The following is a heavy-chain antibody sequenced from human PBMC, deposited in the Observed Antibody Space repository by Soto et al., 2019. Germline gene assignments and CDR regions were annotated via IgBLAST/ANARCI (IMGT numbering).Heavy chain of an antibody. J-gene: IGHJ6*02. V-gene: IGHV3-48*01. CDR2: ISSSSSTI. Sequence: EVQLVESGGGLVQPGGSLRLSCAASGFTFSSYSMNWVRQAPGKGLEWVSYISSSSSTIYYAESVKGRFTISRDNAKNSLYLQMNSLRAEDTAVYYCARADSGYAHGSYYYGMDVWGQGTTVTVSS. CDR1: GFTFSSYS. CDR3: ARADSGYAHGSYYYGMDV. D-gene: IGHD5-12*01.